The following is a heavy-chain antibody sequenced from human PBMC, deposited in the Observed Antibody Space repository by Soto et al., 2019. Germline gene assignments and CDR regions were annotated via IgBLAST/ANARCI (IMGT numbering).Heavy chain of an antibody. CDR2: IFWDDDK. CDR3: AHRRYCSGGSCYDY. J-gene: IGHJ4*02. D-gene: IGHD2-15*01. Sequence: QITLKESGPTLVKPTQTLTLTCTFSGFSLSTSGVGVGWIRQPPGKALEWLAVIFWDDDKRYSPSLKDRLTLTKDTSKNHVVLTMTNMDPADTATYYCAHRRYCSGGSCYDYWGQGTLVTVSS. CDR1: GFSLSTSGVG. V-gene: IGHV2-5*02.